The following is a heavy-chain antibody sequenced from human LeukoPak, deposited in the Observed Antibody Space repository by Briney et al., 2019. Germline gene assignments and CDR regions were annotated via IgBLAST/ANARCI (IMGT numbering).Heavy chain of an antibody. V-gene: IGHV3-7*01. CDR3: ARGYSSSWAEIGY. J-gene: IGHJ4*02. D-gene: IGHD6-13*01. CDR2: INQDGGEK. CDR1: GLTFSSYW. Sequence: PGGSLRLSCVASGLTFSSYWMSWVRQAPGKGLEWVANINQDGGEKYYVDSVKGRFTIPRDNAKSSLYLQMNSLRAEDTAVYYCARGYSSSWAEIGYWGQGTLVTVSS.